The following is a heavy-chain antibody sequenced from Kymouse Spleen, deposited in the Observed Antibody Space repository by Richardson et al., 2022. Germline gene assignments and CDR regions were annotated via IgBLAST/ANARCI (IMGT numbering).Heavy chain of an antibody. Sequence: QVQLQQWGAGLLKPSETLSLTCAVYGGSFSGYYWSWIRQPPGKGLEWIGEINHSGSTNYNPSLKSRVTISVDTSKNQFSLKLSSVTAADTAVYYCARVGRYFDWLLSYYYYYGMDVWGQGTTVTVSS. J-gene: IGHJ6*02. CDR1: GGSFSGYY. CDR2: INHSGST. V-gene: IGHV4-34*01. D-gene: IGHD3-9*01. CDR3: ARVGRYFDWLLSYYYYYGMDV.